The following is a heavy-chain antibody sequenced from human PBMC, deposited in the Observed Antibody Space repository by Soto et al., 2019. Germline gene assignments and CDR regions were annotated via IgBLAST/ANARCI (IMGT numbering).Heavy chain of an antibody. Sequence: QVQLVQSGAEVKKPGASVKVSCKASGYTFTSYDINWVRQATGQGLEWMGWMNPNSGNTGYAQKFQGRVTMTRNTSRSTAYMELSSLRSEDTAVYYCARGGYDFWSGYSAYYFDYWGQGTLVTVSS. CDR1: GYTFTSYD. D-gene: IGHD3-3*01. CDR3: ARGGYDFWSGYSAYYFDY. V-gene: IGHV1-8*01. CDR2: MNPNSGNT. J-gene: IGHJ4*02.